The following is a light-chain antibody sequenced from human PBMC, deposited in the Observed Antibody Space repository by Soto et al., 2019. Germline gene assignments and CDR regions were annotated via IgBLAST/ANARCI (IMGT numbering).Light chain of an antibody. Sequence: EIVLTQSPATLSLSPGERANLSCRASQFIDSYLAWYRQIPGQAPRLLIYDASNRATGIPDRFSGGGSGTDFTLTISSLEPEDFAVYYCQQRSNLPPTFGPVTRLEIK. V-gene: IGKV3-11*01. CDR1: QFIDSY. J-gene: IGKJ5*01. CDR3: QQRSNLPPT. CDR2: DAS.